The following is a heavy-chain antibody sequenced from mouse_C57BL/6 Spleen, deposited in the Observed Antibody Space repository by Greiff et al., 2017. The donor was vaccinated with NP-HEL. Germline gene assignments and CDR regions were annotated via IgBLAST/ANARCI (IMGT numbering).Heavy chain of an antibody. D-gene: IGHD3-2*02. CDR2: ISYDGSN. CDR3: ARDAGYGFAY. Sequence: EVKLVESGPGLVKPSQSLSLTCSVTGYSITSGYYWNWIRQFPGNKLEWMGYISYDGSNNYNPSLKNRISNTRDTSNNQFFLKLNSVTTEDTATYYCARDAGYGFAYWGQGTLVTVSA. V-gene: IGHV3-6*01. CDR1: GYSITSGYY. J-gene: IGHJ3*01.